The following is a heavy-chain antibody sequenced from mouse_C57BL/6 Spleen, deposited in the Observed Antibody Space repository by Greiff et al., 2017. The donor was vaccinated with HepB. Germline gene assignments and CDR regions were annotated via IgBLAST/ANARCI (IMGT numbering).Heavy chain of an antibody. J-gene: IGHJ1*03. CDR1: GYTFTSYW. CDR2: IDPSASYT. CDR3: ARGGPSGYFDV. Sequence: QVQLQQPGAELVRPGTSVKLSCKASGYTFTSYWMHWVKQRPGQGLEWIGVIDPSASYTNSNQKFTGQATLTVATSSSTAYMQLSSLTSEDSAVYYCARGGPSGYFDVWGTGTTVTVSS. V-gene: IGHV1-59*01.